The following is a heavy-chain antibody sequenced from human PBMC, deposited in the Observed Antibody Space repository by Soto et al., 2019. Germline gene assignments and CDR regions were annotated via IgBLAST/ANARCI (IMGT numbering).Heavy chain of an antibody. J-gene: IGHJ4*02. CDR3: ARSVVVPTAPDY. V-gene: IGHV1-3*01. CDR2: INAGNGNT. Sequence: GGSLRLSCAASGFTFTRYTMHWVRQAPGQRLEWMGWINAGNGNTKYSQKFQGRVTITRDTSASTAYMELSSLRSEDTAVYYCARSVVVPTAPDYWGQGTLVTVSS. D-gene: IGHD2-2*01. CDR1: GFTFTRYT.